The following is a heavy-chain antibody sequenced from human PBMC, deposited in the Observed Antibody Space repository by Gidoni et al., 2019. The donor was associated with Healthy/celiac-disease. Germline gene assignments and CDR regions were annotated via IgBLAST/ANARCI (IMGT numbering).Heavy chain of an antibody. CDR3: AKTSGWLGDY. CDR1: GFTFSSYA. D-gene: IGHD6-19*01. V-gene: IGHV3-23*01. Sequence: EVQLLESGGGLVQPVGSLRLSCDASGFTFSSYAMSCVRQPPGKGLEWGSAMSGSGGSTYYAESVKGRFTISRDNSKNTMYLQRNSLRAEDTAVYYCAKTSGWLGDYWGQGTLVTVSS. CDR2: MSGSGGST. J-gene: IGHJ4*02.